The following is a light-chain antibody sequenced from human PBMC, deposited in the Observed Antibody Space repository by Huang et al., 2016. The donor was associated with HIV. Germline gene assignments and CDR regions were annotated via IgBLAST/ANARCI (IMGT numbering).Light chain of an antibody. J-gene: IGKJ5*01. CDR2: GAS. CDR1: QDISNS. V-gene: IGKV1-9*01. Sequence: IQLTQSPSSLSASVGDRVIITCRASQDISNSLAWYQQKPGKAPKSLIFGASTLQSGVSSRFSGSASGTYFTLPINGLQPEDFATYYCQQLHDYPVTFGQGTRLDI. CDR3: QQLHDYPVT.